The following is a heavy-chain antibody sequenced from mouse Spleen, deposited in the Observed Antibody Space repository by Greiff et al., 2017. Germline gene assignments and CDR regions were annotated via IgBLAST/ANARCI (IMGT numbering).Heavy chain of an antibody. D-gene: IGHD1-1*01. CDR3: ARSGYYGSSYFDY. CDR1: GYTFTDYY. V-gene: IGHV1-77*01. J-gene: IGHJ2*01. Sequence: VQLQQSGAELVKPGASVKISCKASGYTFTDYYINWVKQRPGQGLEWIGKIGPGSGSTYYNEKFKGEATLTADKSSSTAYMQLSSLTSEDSAVYFCARSGYYGSSYFDYWGQGTTLTVSS. CDR2: IGPGSGST.